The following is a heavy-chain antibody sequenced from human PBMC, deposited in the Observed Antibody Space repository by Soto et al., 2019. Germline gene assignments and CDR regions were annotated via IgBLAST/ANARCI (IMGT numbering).Heavy chain of an antibody. Sequence: SVKVSCKASGGTFSSYAISWVRQAPGQGLEWMGGIIPIFGTANYAQKFQGRVTITADESTSTAYMELSSLRSEDTAVYYCARPYDFWSDSKANDAFDIWGQGTMVTVSS. D-gene: IGHD3-3*01. CDR3: ARPYDFWSDSKANDAFDI. CDR2: IIPIFGTA. J-gene: IGHJ3*02. V-gene: IGHV1-69*13. CDR1: GGTFSSYA.